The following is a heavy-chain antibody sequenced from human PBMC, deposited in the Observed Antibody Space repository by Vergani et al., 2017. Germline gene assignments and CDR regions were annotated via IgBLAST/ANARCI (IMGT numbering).Heavy chain of an antibody. Sequence: QVQLVQSGAEVKKPGASVKVSCKVSGSTLTELSMHWVRQAPGKGLEWMGGFDPEDGETIYAQKFQGRVTMTEDTSTDTAYMELSSLRSEDTAVYYCARAGDSSGWYGYYYGMDVWGQGTTVTVSS. D-gene: IGHD6-19*01. V-gene: IGHV1-24*01. CDR2: FDPEDGET. J-gene: IGHJ6*02. CDR3: ARAGDSSGWYGYYYGMDV. CDR1: GSTLTELS.